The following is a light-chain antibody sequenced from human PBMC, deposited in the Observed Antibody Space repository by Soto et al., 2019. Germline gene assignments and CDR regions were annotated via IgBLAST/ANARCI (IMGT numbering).Light chain of an antibody. Sequence: EIVLMQSPGTLSLSPGERATLSCRASQSVSSSYLAWYQQKPGQAPRLLIYAASSRATGIADRFSGSGSGTDFTLTISRLEPEDFAVYYCQHYGSSHRGFGPVPKVDFK. CDR2: AAS. CDR3: QHYGSSHRG. V-gene: IGKV3-20*01. CDR1: QSVSSSY. J-gene: IGKJ3*01.